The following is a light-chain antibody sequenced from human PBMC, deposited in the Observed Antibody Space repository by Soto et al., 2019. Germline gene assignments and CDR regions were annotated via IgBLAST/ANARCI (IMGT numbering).Light chain of an antibody. CDR1: QSISSW. CDR2: DAS. Sequence: DVQMAQSPSTLSASVGDRVTITCRASQSISSWLAWYQQKPGKDPKLLIYDASTLQVGVPSRFSGIRSGAEFTLTISSLEPDDSATYFCQQYYIYSPFTFGQGTKLEIK. CDR3: QQYYIYSPFT. V-gene: IGKV1-5*01. J-gene: IGKJ2*01.